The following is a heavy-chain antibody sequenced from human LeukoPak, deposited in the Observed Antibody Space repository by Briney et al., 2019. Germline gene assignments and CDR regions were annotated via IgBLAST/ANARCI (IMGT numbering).Heavy chain of an antibody. J-gene: IGHJ5*02. V-gene: IGHV1-8*03. Sequence: ASVKVSCKAAGYTFTSYDINWVRQATGQGLEWMGWMNPNSGNTGYAQKFQGRVTITRNTSISTAYMELSSLRSEDTAVYYCARGLFRENWFDPWGQGTLVTVSS. CDR2: MNPNSGNT. CDR3: ARGLFRENWFDP. D-gene: IGHD3-10*01. CDR1: GYTFTSYD.